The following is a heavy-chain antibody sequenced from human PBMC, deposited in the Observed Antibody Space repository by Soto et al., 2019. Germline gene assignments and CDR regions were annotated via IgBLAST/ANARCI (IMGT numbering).Heavy chain of an antibody. D-gene: IGHD2-15*01. V-gene: IGHV3-23*01. CDR1: GFIFGNYM. Sequence: EVQLLESGGGLVQPGESLRLSCAVSGFIFGNYMMTWVRQAPGKGLEWVSTIRDSGDSTYYADSVKGRFTISRDNFKNRLYLSMDSLGAQDTAVYYCAPHVYCSGGSCHYDAFDIRGQGAMVTVSA. CDR2: IRDSGDST. J-gene: IGHJ3*02. CDR3: APHVYCSGGSCHYDAFDI.